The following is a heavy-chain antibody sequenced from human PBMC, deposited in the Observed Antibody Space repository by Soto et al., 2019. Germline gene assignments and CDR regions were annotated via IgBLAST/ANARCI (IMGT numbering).Heavy chain of an antibody. CDR1: GYTFTSYD. CDR2: TNPNSGNT. CDR3: ARDGEAGTWYYYYYGMDV. J-gene: IGHJ6*02. D-gene: IGHD6-19*01. Sequence: GASVKVSGKASGYTFTSYDINWVRQATGQGLEWMGWTNPNSGNTGYAQKFQGRVTMTRNTSISTAYMELSSLRSEDTAVYYCARDGEAGTWYYYYYGMDVWGQGTTVTVSS. V-gene: IGHV1-8*01.